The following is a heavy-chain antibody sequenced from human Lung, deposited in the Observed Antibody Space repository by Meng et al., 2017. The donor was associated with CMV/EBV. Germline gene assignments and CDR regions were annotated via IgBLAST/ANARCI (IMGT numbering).Heavy chain of an antibody. CDR1: GFTFSSYE. J-gene: IGHJ4*02. Sequence: SXKISXAASGFTFSSYEMNWVRQAPGKGLEWVSYISSSGSTIYYADSVKGRFTISRDNAKNSLSLQMNSLRAEDTAVYYCARTRFFDWLLYPFDYWGQGXLVTVSS. CDR3: ARTRFFDWLLYPFDY. CDR2: ISSSGSTI. V-gene: IGHV3-48*03. D-gene: IGHD3-9*01.